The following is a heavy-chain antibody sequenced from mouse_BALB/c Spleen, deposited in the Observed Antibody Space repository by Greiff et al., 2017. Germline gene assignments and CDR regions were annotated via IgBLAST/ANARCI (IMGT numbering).Heavy chain of an antibody. V-gene: IGHV5-17*02. D-gene: IGHD2-4*01. CDR1: GFTFSSFG. Sequence: DVKLVESGGGLVQPGGSRKLSCAASGFTFSSFGMHWVRQAPEKGLEWVAYISSGSSTIYYADTVKGRFTISRDNPKNTLFLQMTSLRSEDTAMYYCAKGLRQGYAMDYWGQGTSVTVSS. J-gene: IGHJ4*01. CDR2: ISSGSSTI. CDR3: AKGLRQGYAMDY.